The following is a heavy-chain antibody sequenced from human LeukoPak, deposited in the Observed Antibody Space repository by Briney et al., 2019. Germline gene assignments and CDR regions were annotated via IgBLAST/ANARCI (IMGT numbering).Heavy chain of an antibody. J-gene: IGHJ4*02. CDR3: ARDQVGSSWDHFDY. V-gene: IGHV4-61*02. CDR1: GGSISSSSYY. D-gene: IGHD6-13*01. CDR2: IYTSGST. Sequence: PSETLSLTCTVSGGSISSSSYYWSWIRQPAGKGLEWLGRIYTSGSTNYNPSLTSRVTMSVDTSKNQFSLKLSSVTAADTAVYYCARDQVGSSWDHFDYWGQGTLVTVSS.